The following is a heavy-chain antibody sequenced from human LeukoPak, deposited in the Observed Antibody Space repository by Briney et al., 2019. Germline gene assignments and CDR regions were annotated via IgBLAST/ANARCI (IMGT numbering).Heavy chain of an antibody. D-gene: IGHD2-8*02. CDR1: GFTFSSYA. CDR2: ISGNGRST. J-gene: IGHJ4*02. CDR3: AKEYYVLLVYALGGSFDY. Sequence: PGGSLRLSCAASGFTFSSYAMSWVRQAPGKGPEWVSTISGNGRSTYYGDSVKGRFTISRDDSKNTLSLQMNSLRAEDTAVYYCAKEYYVLLVYALGGSFDYWGRGTLVTVSS. V-gene: IGHV3-23*01.